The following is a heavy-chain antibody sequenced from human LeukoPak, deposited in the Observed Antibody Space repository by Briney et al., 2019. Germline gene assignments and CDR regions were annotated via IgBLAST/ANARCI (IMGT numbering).Heavy chain of an antibody. J-gene: IGHJ4*02. V-gene: IGHV4-34*01. D-gene: IGHD4-23*01. CDR2: INHSGST. Sequence: PSETLSLTCAVYGGSFSGYYWSWIRQPPGKGLEWIGEINHSGSTNYNPSLKSRVTISVDTSKNQFSLKLSSVTAADTAVYYCARRHGGNSVDCGYWGQGTLVTVSS. CDR3: ARRHGGNSVDCGY. CDR1: GGSFSGYY.